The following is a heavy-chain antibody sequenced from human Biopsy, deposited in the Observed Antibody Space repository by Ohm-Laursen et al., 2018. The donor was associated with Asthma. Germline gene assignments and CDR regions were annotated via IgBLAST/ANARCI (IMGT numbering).Heavy chain of an antibody. J-gene: IGHJ6*02. D-gene: IGHD1-14*01. CDR2: ITHAGWT. Sequence: SETLSLTCTVSGASFRDYSWTWIRQPPGKGLEWIGKITHAGWTDYNPSLMSRVTISVDTSKTQVSLRLRSVTAADTAEYFCARGPEMDAWGQGTTVTVSS. CDR1: GASFRDYS. CDR3: ARGPEMDA. V-gene: IGHV4-34*01.